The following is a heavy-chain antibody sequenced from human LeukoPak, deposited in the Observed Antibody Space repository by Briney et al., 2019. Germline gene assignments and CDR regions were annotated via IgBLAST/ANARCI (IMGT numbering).Heavy chain of an antibody. CDR3: AKGSGSSRPYYFDY. CDR1: GFTFSSYV. CDR2: MSGSGDST. D-gene: IGHD6-6*01. V-gene: IGHV3-23*01. J-gene: IGHJ4*02. Sequence: GGSLRLSCAASGFTFSSYVMSWVRQTPGKGLEWVSAMSGSGDSTYYAYSVKGRFTISRDNSKNTLYLQMNSLRAEDTAVYYCAKGSGSSRPYYFDYWGQGTLVTVSS.